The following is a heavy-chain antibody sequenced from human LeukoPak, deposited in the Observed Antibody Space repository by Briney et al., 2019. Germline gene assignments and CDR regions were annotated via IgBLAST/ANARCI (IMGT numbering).Heavy chain of an antibody. CDR1: GYTFTSYG. CDR3: ARDHYTNYYYYGMDV. D-gene: IGHD4-11*01. CDR2: ISAYNGNT. Sequence: ASVKVSCKASGYTFTSYGISWVRQAPGQGLEWMGWISAYNGNTSYAQKLQGRVTMTTDTSTSTAYVELRSLRSDDTAVYYCARDHYTNYYYYGMDVWGKGTTVTVSS. V-gene: IGHV1-18*04. J-gene: IGHJ6*04.